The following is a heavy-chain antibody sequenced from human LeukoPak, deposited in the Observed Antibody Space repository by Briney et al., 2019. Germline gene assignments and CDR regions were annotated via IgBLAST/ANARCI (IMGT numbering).Heavy chain of an antibody. Sequence: ETLSLTCAVYGESLSGFYWSWVRQAPGKGLEWVSAISGSGGSTYYADSVKGRFTISRDNSKNTLYLQMNSLRAEDTAVYYCAKDLGAAAGTFYDYWGQGTLVTVSS. J-gene: IGHJ4*02. CDR1: GESLSGFY. V-gene: IGHV3-23*01. CDR2: ISGSGGST. CDR3: AKDLGAAAGTFYDY. D-gene: IGHD6-13*01.